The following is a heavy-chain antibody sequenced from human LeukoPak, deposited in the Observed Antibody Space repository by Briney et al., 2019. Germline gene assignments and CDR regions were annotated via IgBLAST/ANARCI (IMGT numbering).Heavy chain of an antibody. CDR3: ARVVLRFWYLYYFDY. V-gene: IGHV4-30-4*08. D-gene: IGHD3-3*01. CDR2: IYYSGST. J-gene: IGHJ4*02. Sequence: PSETLSLTCTVSGGSISSGDYYWSWIRQPPGKGLGWIGYIYYSGSTYYNPSLKRRVTISVDTSKHQFSLKLSSVTAADTAVYYCARVVLRFWYLYYFDYWGQGTLVTVSS. CDR1: GGSISSGDYY.